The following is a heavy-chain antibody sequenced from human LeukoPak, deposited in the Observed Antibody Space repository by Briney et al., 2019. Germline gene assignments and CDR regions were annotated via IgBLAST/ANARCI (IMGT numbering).Heavy chain of an antibody. J-gene: IGHJ4*02. CDR3: ARDIIPEGSGWFFDY. CDR1: GGSISSSSYY. Sequence: PSETLSLTCTVSGGSISSSSYYWGWIRQPPGKGLEWIGSIYYSGSTYYNPSLKSRVTISVDTSKNQFSLKLSSVTAADTAVYYCARDIIPEGSGWFFDYWGQGTLVTVSS. CDR2: IYYSGST. D-gene: IGHD6-19*01. V-gene: IGHV4-39*07.